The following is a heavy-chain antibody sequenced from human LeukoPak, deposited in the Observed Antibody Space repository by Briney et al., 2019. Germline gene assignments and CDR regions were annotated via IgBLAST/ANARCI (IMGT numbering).Heavy chain of an antibody. CDR3: ARGLEFDP. D-gene: IGHD6-6*01. J-gene: IGHJ5*02. CDR1: GFTFSSYW. Sequence: GGSLRLSCAASGFTFSSYWMHWVRQAPGKGLMWVSRINSDGSSTSYADSVKGRFTISRDNAENTLYLQMNSLRAEDTAVYYCARGLEFDPWGQGTLVTVSS. V-gene: IGHV3-74*01. CDR2: INSDGSST.